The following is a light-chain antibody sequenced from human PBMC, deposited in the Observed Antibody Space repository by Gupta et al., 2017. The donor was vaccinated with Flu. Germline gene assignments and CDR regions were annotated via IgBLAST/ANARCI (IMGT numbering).Light chain of an antibody. V-gene: IGKV1-39*01. CDR3: QQSYSTPYT. J-gene: IGKJ2*01. CDR2: SAS. Sequence: PSSLSASVGDRVTITCRASQKITNYLNWYQQKPGKAPKLLIYSASDLQSDVPPRFSGSGSGSEFTFTIISLQPEDFATYYCQQSYSTPYTFGQGTKLEIK. CDR1: QKITNY.